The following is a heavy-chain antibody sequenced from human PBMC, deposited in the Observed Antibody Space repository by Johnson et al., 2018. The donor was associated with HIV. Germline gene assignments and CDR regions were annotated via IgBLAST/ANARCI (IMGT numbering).Heavy chain of an antibody. J-gene: IGHJ3*02. Sequence: QVQLVVSGGGVVQPGRSLRLSCAASGFTFSSYAMHWVRQAPGKGLEWVAVISYDGSNKYYADSVKGRFTISRDNSKNTLYLQMNSLRAEDTAVYYCAKNGGVGGGSSNGAFDIWGQGTMVTVSS. CDR3: AKNGGVGGGSSNGAFDI. D-gene: IGHD2-15*01. V-gene: IGHV3-30*18. CDR2: ISYDGSNK. CDR1: GFTFSSYA.